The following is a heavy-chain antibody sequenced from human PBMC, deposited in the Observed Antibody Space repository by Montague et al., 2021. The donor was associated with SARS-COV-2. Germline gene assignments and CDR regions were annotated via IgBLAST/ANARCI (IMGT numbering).Heavy chain of an antibody. V-gene: IGHV4-59*01. CDR3: AREGGTKSSHWWGAFDS. CDR1: GDSMSGYY. CDR2: IFYSGST. J-gene: IGHJ5*01. D-gene: IGHD2-15*01. Sequence: SETLSLTCTVSGDSMSGYYWSWVRQAPGTGLEWIGYIFYSGSTSYNHSLNSRVTISIDTSKKQFSLKLTSVTAADTAVYFCAREGGTKSSHWWGAFDSWGHGTLVTVSS.